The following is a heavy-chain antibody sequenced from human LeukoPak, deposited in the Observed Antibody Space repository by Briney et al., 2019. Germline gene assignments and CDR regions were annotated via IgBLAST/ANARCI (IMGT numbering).Heavy chain of an antibody. V-gene: IGHV4-39*07. D-gene: IGHD2-15*01. J-gene: IGHJ6*04. Sequence: SETLSLTCTVSGGSISSSSYYWGWIPQPPGKGLEWIGYIYYSRNTYYNPSLKSRITISVDTSKTQFSLKLSSVTAAVTAVYYCARTLGYCSGGSCYSLLWNYYYGMDVWGKGTTVTVSS. CDR2: IYYSRNT. CDR3: ARTLGYCSGGSCYSLLWNYYYGMDV. CDR1: GGSISSSSYY.